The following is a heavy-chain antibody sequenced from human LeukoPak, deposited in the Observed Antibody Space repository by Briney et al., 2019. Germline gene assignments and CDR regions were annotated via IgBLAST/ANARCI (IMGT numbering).Heavy chain of an antibody. J-gene: IGHJ4*02. CDR3: ARADYDYVWGSYRQYYFDY. CDR2: IKQGGSEK. D-gene: IGHD3-16*02. V-gene: IGHV3-7*01. Sequence: GGSLRLSCAASGFAFSRYDMSWVRQAPGKGLEWVANIKQGGSEKYYVDSVKGRFTISRDNAKNSLYLQMNSLRAEDTAVYYCARADYDYVWGSYRQYYFDYWGQGTLVTVSS. CDR1: GFAFSRYD.